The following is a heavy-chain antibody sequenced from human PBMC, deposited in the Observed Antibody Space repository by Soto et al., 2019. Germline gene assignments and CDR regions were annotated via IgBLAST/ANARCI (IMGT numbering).Heavy chain of an antibody. D-gene: IGHD6-6*01. CDR3: ARLTIAARPGYYYYGMDV. Sequence: SEALSPTCTGSGGSIRRSNYYWGWIRQPPGKGLEWIGSMYYSGSTYYNPSLKSRVTISVDTSKNQFSLKLSSVTAADTAVYYCARLTIAARPGYYYYGMDVWGQGTTVT. V-gene: IGHV4-39*01. J-gene: IGHJ6*02. CDR1: GGSIRRSNYY. CDR2: MYYSGST.